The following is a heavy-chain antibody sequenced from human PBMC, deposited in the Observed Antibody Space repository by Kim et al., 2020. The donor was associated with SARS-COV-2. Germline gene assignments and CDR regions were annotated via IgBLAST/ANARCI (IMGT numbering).Heavy chain of an antibody. J-gene: IGHJ6*02. CDR3: AKDRYSSSSSYYYYGMDV. V-gene: IGHV3-23*01. Sequence: KGRFNISRDNSKNTLYLQMNSLRAEDTAVYYCAKDRYSSSSSYYYYGMDVWGQGTTVTVSS. D-gene: IGHD6-6*01.